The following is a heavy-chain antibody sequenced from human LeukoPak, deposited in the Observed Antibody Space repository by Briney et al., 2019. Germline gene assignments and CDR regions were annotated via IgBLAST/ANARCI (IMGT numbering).Heavy chain of an antibody. CDR3: ARDHGNDNLDY. J-gene: IGHJ4*02. V-gene: IGHV1-2*02. CDR2: INPNSGGT. D-gene: IGHD1-1*01. Sequence: ASVTVSCKASGYTFTGYYVHWVRQAPGQGLEWMGWINPNSGGTKYAEKFQGRVTMTRDTSISTAYMELSSLRSDDTAVFYCARDHGNDNLDYWGQGTLVTVSS. CDR1: GYTFTGYY.